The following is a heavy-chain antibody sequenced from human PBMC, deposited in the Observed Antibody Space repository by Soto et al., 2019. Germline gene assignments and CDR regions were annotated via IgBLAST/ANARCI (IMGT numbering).Heavy chain of an antibody. CDR2: ISGSAGTT. D-gene: IGHD4-17*01. J-gene: IGHJ4*02. CDR1: GLTFSYYA. V-gene: IGHV3-23*01. CDR3: ARTSGDDARLFDY. Sequence: EVQLLESGGGVVQPGGSLRLSCAASGLTFSYYAMSWVRQAPGKGLEWVSLISGSAGTTDYAHSVKGRFTISRDNSKNTLYLPMRSLRADDTAVYYCARTSGDDARLFDYWGQGTLVTVSS.